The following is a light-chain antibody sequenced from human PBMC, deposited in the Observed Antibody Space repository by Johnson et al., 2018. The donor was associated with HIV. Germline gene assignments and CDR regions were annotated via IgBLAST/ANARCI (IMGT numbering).Light chain of an antibody. CDR1: SSNIGNNY. V-gene: IGLV1-51*01. Sequence: QSVLTQSPSVSAAPGQKVTISCSGSSSNIGNNYVSWYQQLPGTAPKLLIYDNNKRPSGIPDRFSGSKSGPSATLGIAGLPTWDEADYYCGTWDNSLSTGGVFGTGTKVTVL. CDR2: DNN. CDR3: GTWDNSLSTGGV. J-gene: IGLJ1*01.